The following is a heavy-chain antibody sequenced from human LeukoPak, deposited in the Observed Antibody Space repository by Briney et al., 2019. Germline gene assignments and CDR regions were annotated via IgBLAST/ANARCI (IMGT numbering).Heavy chain of an antibody. J-gene: IGHJ4*02. Sequence: ASVKVSCKASGYTFTSYAMNWVRQAPGQGLGWMGWINTNTGNPTYAQGFTGRFVFSLDTSVSTAYLQISSLKAEDTAVYYCARDCRGSCYSVAPFDYWGQGTLVTVSS. CDR3: ARDCRGSCYSVAPFDY. CDR1: GYTFTSYA. D-gene: IGHD2-15*01. CDR2: INTNTGNP. V-gene: IGHV7-4-1*02.